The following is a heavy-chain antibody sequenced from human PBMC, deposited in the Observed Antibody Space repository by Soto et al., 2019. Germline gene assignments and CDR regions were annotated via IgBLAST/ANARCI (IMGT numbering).Heavy chain of an antibody. CDR1: GYTLTSYG. CDR2: ISAYNGNT. V-gene: IGHV1-18*01. D-gene: IGHD3-22*01. J-gene: IGHJ3*02. CDR3: ARAGAFYETSGYPWSTFDI. Sequence: QVHLVQSGAEVKKPGASVKVSCKASGYTLTSYGISWVRQAPGQGLQWMGWISAYNGNTNYADKFQGRVTMTTDTSTSTAHMEVRSLRSDDTAVYYCARAGAFYETSGYPWSTFDIWGQGTMVIVSS.